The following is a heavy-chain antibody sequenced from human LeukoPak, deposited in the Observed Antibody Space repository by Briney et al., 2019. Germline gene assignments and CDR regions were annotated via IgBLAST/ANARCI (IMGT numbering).Heavy chain of an antibody. V-gene: IGHV5-51*01. D-gene: IGHD3-10*01. Sequence: GESLKISCKGSGYSFTSYWIGWVRQMPGKGLEWMGIIYPGDSDTRYSPSFQGQATISADKSISTAYLQWSSLKASDTAMYYCARHGLYYYGSGSYLPYGMDVWGQGTTVTVSS. CDR1: GYSFTSYW. J-gene: IGHJ6*02. CDR3: ARHGLYYYGSGSYLPYGMDV. CDR2: IYPGDSDT.